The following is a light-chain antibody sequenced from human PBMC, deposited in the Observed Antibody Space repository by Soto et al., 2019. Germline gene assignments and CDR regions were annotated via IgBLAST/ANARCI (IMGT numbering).Light chain of an antibody. J-gene: IGKJ1*01. CDR1: QSISSW. V-gene: IGKV1-5*01. Sequence: DIQMTQSPSTLSASVGDRVTITCRASQSISSWLAWYQQKPGKAPKLLIYDASSLESGVPSRFSGSGSGTEFTLTISRLEPEDFAVYFCQQYGVSPKFGQGTKVDIK. CDR3: QQYGVSPK. CDR2: DAS.